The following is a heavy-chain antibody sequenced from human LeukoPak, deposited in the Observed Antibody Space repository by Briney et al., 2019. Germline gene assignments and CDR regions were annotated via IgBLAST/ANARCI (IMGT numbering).Heavy chain of an antibody. Sequence: SETLSLTCTVSGGSINSYYWSWIRQPPGKGLEWIGYIYYSGSTNYNPSLKSRVTISVDTSKNQFSLKMSSVTAADTAVYYCARARDGHINNWFDPGGQGTLVTVSS. J-gene: IGHJ5*02. V-gene: IGHV4-59*01. CDR3: ARARDGHINNWFDP. CDR2: IYYSGST. D-gene: IGHD5-24*01. CDR1: GGSINSYY.